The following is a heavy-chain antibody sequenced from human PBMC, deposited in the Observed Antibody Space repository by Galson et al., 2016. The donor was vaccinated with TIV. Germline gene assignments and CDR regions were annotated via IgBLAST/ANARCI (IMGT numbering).Heavy chain of an antibody. V-gene: IGHV1-18*01. CDR2: ISAYNGQT. CDR1: GFTFSKYG. J-gene: IGHJ6*02. Sequence: SVEVSCKASGFTFSKYGVTWVRQAPGQGLEWLGWISAYNGQTNYAQKFQGRVTMTTDTSATTAYLELRSLRPDDTAVYYCARDRGGYTMILVVDYHYGMDVWGQGTKVAVSS. CDR3: ARDRGGYTMILVVDYHYGMDV. D-gene: IGHD3-22*01.